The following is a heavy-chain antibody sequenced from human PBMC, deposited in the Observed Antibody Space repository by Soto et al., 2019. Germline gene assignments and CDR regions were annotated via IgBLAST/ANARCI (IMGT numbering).Heavy chain of an antibody. CDR3: ARGGVIVVGLDV. CDR1: GFTFSTYW. D-gene: IGHD3-22*01. Sequence: VQLVESGGGSVQPGGSLRLSCAGTGFTFSTYWMHWVRQVPGKGLEWVSRVKTDGTNTGYADSVKGRFTISRDNAKNTLYLEMNNLRADDTAVYYCARGGVIVVGLDVWGQGTTVTVSS. CDR2: VKTDGTNT. J-gene: IGHJ6*02. V-gene: IGHV3-74*01.